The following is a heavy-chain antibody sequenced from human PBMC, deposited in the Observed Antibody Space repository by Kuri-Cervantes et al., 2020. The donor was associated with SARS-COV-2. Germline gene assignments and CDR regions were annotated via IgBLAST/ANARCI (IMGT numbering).Heavy chain of an antibody. CDR2: IYPRDSDA. CDR3: ARQFPIITPDDTYHYCFDF. J-gene: IGHJ4*02. Sequence: GESLKISCKASGYTFTSYWIGWVREVPGKGLEWMGIIYPRDSDAVYSPSFQAHITISSDKSINTAYLQWSSLEPSDTAIYYCARQFPIITPDDTYHYCFDFWGQGTQVTVSS. V-gene: IGHV5-51*01. CDR1: GYTFTSYW. D-gene: IGHD1-1*01.